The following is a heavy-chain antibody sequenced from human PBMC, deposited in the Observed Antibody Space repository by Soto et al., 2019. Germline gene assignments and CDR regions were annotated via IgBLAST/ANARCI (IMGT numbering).Heavy chain of an antibody. Sequence: QVQLQESGPGLVKPSETLSLTCTVSGGSISSYYWSWIRQPPGKGLEWIGYIYYSGSTNYNPSLKSRVTISVDTSKNQFSLKLSSVTAADTAVYYCAREGYCSGGSCYAHAFDIWGQGIMVTVSS. J-gene: IGHJ3*02. CDR2: IYYSGST. CDR1: GGSISSYY. CDR3: AREGYCSGGSCYAHAFDI. D-gene: IGHD2-15*01. V-gene: IGHV4-59*01.